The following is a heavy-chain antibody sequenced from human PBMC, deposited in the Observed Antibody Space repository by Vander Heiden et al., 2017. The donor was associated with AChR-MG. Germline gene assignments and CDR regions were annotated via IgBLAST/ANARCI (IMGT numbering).Heavy chain of an antibody. CDR3: ARESVTAMVYGFDP. D-gene: IGHD5-18*01. Sequence: QVQLQQWGAGLLKPSETLSLTCAVYGGSFSGYYWSWIRQPPGKGLEWIGEINHSGSTNYNPSLKSRVTISVDTSKNQFSLKLSSVTAADTAVYYCARESVTAMVYGFDPWGQGTLVTVSS. CDR1: GGSFSGYY. J-gene: IGHJ5*02. CDR2: INHSGST. V-gene: IGHV4-34*01.